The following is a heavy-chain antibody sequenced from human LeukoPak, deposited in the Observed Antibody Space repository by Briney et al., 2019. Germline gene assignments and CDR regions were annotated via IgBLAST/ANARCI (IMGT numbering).Heavy chain of an antibody. J-gene: IGHJ4*02. CDR2: IWYDGSNK. D-gene: IGHD5-12*01. CDR1: GFTFSTYA. CDR3: AKRGGSSLYFFDY. Sequence: PGRSLRLSCAASGFTFSTYAMHWVRQAPGKGLEWVAVIWYDGSNKYYGDSVKGRLTISRDNSKNTLFLQMNSLRAEDTAVYYCAKRGGSSLYFFDYWGQGTLVTVSS. V-gene: IGHV3-33*06.